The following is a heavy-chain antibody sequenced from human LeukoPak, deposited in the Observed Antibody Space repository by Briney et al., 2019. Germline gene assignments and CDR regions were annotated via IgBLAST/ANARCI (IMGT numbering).Heavy chain of an antibody. CDR1: GFTFSSYG. V-gene: IGHV3-30*18. CDR2: ISYDGSNK. Sequence: PGRSLRLSCAASGFTFSSYGMHWVRQAPGKGLEWVAVISYDGSNKYYADSVKGRFTISRDNSKNTLYLQMNSLRAEDTAVYYCAKDDLDPWGQETLVTVSS. CDR3: AKDDLDP. J-gene: IGHJ5*02.